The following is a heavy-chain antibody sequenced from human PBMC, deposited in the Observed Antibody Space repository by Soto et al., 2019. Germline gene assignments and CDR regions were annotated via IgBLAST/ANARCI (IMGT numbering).Heavy chain of an antibody. Sequence: VGSLRLSCAASGFTFSSYWMSWVRQAPGKGLEWVANIKQDGSEKYYVDSVKGRFTISRDNAKNSLYLQMNSLRAEDTAVYYCARDWIAVAGNGLGMGVWGQGTTVTVSS. J-gene: IGHJ6*02. D-gene: IGHD6-19*01. CDR1: GFTFSSYW. CDR3: ARDWIAVAGNGLGMGV. CDR2: IKQDGSEK. V-gene: IGHV3-7*03.